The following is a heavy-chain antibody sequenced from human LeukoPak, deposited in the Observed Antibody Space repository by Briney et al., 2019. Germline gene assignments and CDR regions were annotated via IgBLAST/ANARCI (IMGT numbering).Heavy chain of an antibody. V-gene: IGHV3-21*01. CDR3: ARGKPTYYDFWSGYYMDV. J-gene: IGHJ6*03. D-gene: IGHD3-3*01. Sequence: GGSLRLSCAASGFTFSSYAMSWVRQAPGKGLEWVSSISSSSSYIYYADSVKGRFTISRDNAKNSLYLQMNSLRAEDTAVYYCARGKPTYYDFWSGYYMDVWGKGTTVTVSS. CDR2: ISSSSSYI. CDR1: GFTFSSYA.